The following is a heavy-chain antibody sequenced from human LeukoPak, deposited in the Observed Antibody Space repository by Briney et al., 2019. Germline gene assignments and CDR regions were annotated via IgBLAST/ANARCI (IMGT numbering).Heavy chain of an antibody. CDR1: GFTFSSYA. J-gene: IGHJ1*01. D-gene: IGHD6-13*01. CDR3: AKGKLAAAPSGFQH. CDR2: ISGSGGST. Sequence: GSLLLSCAASGFTFSSYAMSWVRQAPGKVLEWVSAISGSGGSTYYADAVKGRFTISRDNSKNTLYLQMNSLRAEDTAVYYCAKGKLAAAPSGFQHWGQGTLVTVSS. V-gene: IGHV3-23*01.